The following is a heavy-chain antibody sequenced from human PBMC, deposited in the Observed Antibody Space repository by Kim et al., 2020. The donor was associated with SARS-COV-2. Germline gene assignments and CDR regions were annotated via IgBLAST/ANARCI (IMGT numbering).Heavy chain of an antibody. V-gene: IGHV1-8*01. Sequence: ASVKVSCKASGYTFTSYDINWVRQATGQGLEWMGWMNPNSGNTGYAQKFQGRVTMTRNTSISTAYMELSSLRSEDTAVYYCATTYYYDSSGPDAFDIWGQGTMVTVSS. CDR1: GYTFTSYD. D-gene: IGHD3-22*01. J-gene: IGHJ3*02. CDR2: MNPNSGNT. CDR3: ATTYYYDSSGPDAFDI.